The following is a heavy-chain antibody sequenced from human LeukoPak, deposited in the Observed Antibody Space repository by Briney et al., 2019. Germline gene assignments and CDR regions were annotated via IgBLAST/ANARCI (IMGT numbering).Heavy chain of an antibody. CDR1: GDSISSSSYY. CDR2: VYNSGST. CDR3: ATYSTGFDI. J-gene: IGHJ3*02. Sequence: SETLSLTCTVSGDSISSSSYYWAWLRQPPGKGLEWIGSVYNSGSTYYNPSLKSRVTVFEDTSKKQFSLKLSSVTAADTAVYYCATYSTGFDIWGQGTVVTVSS. V-gene: IGHV4-39*01. D-gene: IGHD6-19*01.